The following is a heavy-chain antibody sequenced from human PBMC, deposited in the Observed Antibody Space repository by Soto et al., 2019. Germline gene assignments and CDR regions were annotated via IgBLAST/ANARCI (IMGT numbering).Heavy chain of an antibody. J-gene: IGHJ5*02. D-gene: IGHD5-18*01. CDR3: ARDLIPPKGVDTRRWFDP. Sequence: GASVKVSCKASGYTFTSYAMHWVRQAPGQRLEWMGWINAGNGNTKYSQKFQGRVTITRDTSASTAYMELSSLRSEDTAVYYCARDLIPPKGVDTRRWFDPWGQGTLVTVSS. V-gene: IGHV1-3*01. CDR1: GYTFTSYA. CDR2: INAGNGNT.